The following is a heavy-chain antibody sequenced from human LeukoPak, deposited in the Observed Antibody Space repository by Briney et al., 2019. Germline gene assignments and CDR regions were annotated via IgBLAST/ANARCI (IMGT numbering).Heavy chain of an antibody. CDR1: EYTLTDCA. CDR3: ARGRWSATTASYYLDF. V-gene: IGHV1-3*01. D-gene: IGHD5-24*01. J-gene: IGHJ4*02. CDR2: INAGNGNT. Sequence: EASVKVSCKASEYTLTDCAINWVRQAPGQRLEWMGWINAGNGNTRYSQRFQGRVTITRDTSASTAYMELSSLTSEDTAVYYCARGRWSATTASYYLDFWGQGTLVTVSS.